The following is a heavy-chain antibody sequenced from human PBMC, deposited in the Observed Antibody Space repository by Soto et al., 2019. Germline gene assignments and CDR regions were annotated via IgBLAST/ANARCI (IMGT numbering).Heavy chain of an antibody. V-gene: IGHV3-11*05. Sequence: QVQLVESGGGLVKPGGSLRLSCAASGFTFSDYYMSWIRQAPGKGLEWVSYISTTNAYTNYAASVKGRFTVSRDNAKSSLYLQMNSLRAEDTAVYYCARRGCTGGSCYSAWGQGTLVTVSS. J-gene: IGHJ5*02. CDR1: GFTFSDYY. D-gene: IGHD2-15*01. CDR2: ISTTNAYT. CDR3: ARRGCTGGSCYSA.